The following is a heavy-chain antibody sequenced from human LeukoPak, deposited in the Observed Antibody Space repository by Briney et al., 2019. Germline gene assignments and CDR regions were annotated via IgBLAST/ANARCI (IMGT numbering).Heavy chain of an antibody. J-gene: IGHJ5*02. V-gene: IGHV4-4*08. CDR1: GGSISTYY. CDR3: ARSPHNSAWYEKWFDP. CDR2: ISASGGT. D-gene: IGHD6-19*01. Sequence: SESLSLTCTVSGGSISTYYWSWIRQSPGKGLEWMADISASGGTNYNPSLESRVTVSIDSSKNQFSLKLSSVTAADTAVFYCARSPHNSAWYEKWFDPWGQGTLVTVSS.